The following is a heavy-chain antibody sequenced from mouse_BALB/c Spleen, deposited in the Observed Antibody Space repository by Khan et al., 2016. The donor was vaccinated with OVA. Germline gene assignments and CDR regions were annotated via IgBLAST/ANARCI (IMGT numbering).Heavy chain of an antibody. CDR1: GYTFPEYT. CDR3: ARDAGRY. Sequence: VPLQQSGPELVKPGASVKISCKTSGYTFPEYTVHWVKQSLGKSLDWIGVINPKNGGTAYNQKFKGKATLTVDKSSSTAYMEFRSLTSDDSAVYYCARDAGRYWGQGTSVTVAS. J-gene: IGHJ4*01. CDR2: INPKNGGT. V-gene: IGHV1-18*01. D-gene: IGHD3-3*01.